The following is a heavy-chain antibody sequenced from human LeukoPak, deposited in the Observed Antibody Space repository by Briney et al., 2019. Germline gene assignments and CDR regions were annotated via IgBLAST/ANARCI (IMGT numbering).Heavy chain of an antibody. V-gene: IGHV4-59*08. CDR1: GGSISSYY. CDR3: ARSAAINNCPDY. J-gene: IGHJ4*02. CDR2: IYYSGST. Sequence: SETLSLTCTVSGGSISSYYWSWIRQPPGKGLEWIGYIYYSGSTNYNPSLKSRVTISVDTSKNQFSLKLSSATAADTAVYYCARSAAINNCPDYWGQGTLVTVSS. D-gene: IGHD2-2*01.